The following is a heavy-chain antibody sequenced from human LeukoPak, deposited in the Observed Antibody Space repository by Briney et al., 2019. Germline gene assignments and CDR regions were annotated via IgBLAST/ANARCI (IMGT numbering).Heavy chain of an antibody. V-gene: IGHV3-30*04. CDR1: GFTFSSYA. D-gene: IGHD1-26*01. Sequence: GGSLRLSCVVSGFTFSSYAVHRVRQAPGKGLEWVAVISYDGSKKYYADSVEGRFTISRDNSKNTLWLQINSLTIEDTAVYYCARGESYRFDYWGQGTLVTVSS. CDR2: ISYDGSKK. CDR3: ARGESYRFDY. J-gene: IGHJ4*02.